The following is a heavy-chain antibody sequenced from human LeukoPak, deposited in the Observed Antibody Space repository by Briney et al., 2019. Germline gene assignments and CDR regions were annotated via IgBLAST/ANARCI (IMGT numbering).Heavy chain of an antibody. CDR1: GFTFSNYE. J-gene: IGHJ5*02. V-gene: IGHV3-48*03. CDR3: ARGLASSNWPHWFDP. D-gene: IGHD6-13*01. CDR2: ISTIDSTT. Sequence: GGSLRLSCAASGFTFSNYEMNWVRQAPGKGLEWVSYISTIDSTTYYADSVKGRFTISRDNAKNSLYLQMNSLRVEDTAVYHCARGLASSNWPHWFDPWGQGTLVSVSS.